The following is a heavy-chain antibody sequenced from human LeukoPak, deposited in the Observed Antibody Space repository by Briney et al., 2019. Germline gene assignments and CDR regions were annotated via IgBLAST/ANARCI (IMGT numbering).Heavy chain of an antibody. V-gene: IGHV4-59*01. CDR1: GGSISSYY. CDR3: ARDNNYLDY. CDR2: IYDSGST. Sequence: SETLSLTCTVSGGSISSYYWSWIRQPPGKGLEWIGFIYDSGSTNYNPSLKSRVTISVDTSKNQFSLKLRSVTAADTAVYYCARDNNYLDYWGQGTLVTVSS. J-gene: IGHJ4*02.